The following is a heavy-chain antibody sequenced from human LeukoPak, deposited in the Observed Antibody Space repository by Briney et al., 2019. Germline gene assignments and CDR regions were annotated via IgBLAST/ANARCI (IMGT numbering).Heavy chain of an antibody. CDR2: IYYSGST. CDR3: ARHVMMGGSYEIDY. Sequence: SETLSLTCTVSGGSISSSSYYWGWIRQPPGKGLEWIGSIYYSGSTYYNPSLKSRATISVDTSKNQFSLKLSSVTAADTAVYYCARHVMMGGSYEIDYWGQGTLVTVSS. V-gene: IGHV4-39*01. J-gene: IGHJ4*02. CDR1: GGSISSSSYY. D-gene: IGHD1-26*01.